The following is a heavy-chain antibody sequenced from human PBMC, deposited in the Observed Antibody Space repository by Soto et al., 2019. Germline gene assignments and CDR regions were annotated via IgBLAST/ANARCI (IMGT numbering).Heavy chain of an antibody. J-gene: IGHJ3*02. D-gene: IGHD6-19*01. Sequence: NPSETLSLTCTVSGGSISSYYWSWIRQPPGKGLEWIGYIYYSGSTNYNPSLKSRVTISVDTSKNQFSLKLSSVTAADTAVYYCARARSSGWYSDAFDIWGQGTMVTVSS. V-gene: IGHV4-59*01. CDR3: ARARSSGWYSDAFDI. CDR2: IYYSGST. CDR1: GGSISSYY.